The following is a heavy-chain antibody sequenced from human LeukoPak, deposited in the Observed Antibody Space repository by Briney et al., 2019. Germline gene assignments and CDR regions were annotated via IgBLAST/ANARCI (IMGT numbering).Heavy chain of an antibody. J-gene: IGHJ4*02. CDR3: AKSLYGGLDY. V-gene: IGHV3-23*01. CDR2: ISGNAKTP. D-gene: IGHD4-23*01. CDR1: RFTFSTYA. Sequence: GGSLRLSCAASRFTFSTYAMSWVRQAPGKGLEWVSGISGNAKTPSYADSVKGRFTISRDNSKNTVYLQMNSLRVEDTAVYYCAKSLYGGLDYWGQGTLVTVSS.